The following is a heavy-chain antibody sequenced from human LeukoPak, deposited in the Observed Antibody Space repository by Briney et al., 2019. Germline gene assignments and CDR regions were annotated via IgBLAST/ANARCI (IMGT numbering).Heavy chain of an antibody. V-gene: IGHV4-61*02. Sequence: SETLSLTCTVSGDSSSSGNYYWSWIRQPAGKRLEWIGRIYGTGRTDYNPALKSRVTMSVDRSKSQFSMTLTSVTAADTAVYYCARYSGIYSYFDSWGQGTLVTVSS. CDR1: GDSSSSGNYY. CDR2: IYGTGRT. J-gene: IGHJ4*02. D-gene: IGHD1-26*01. CDR3: ARYSGIYSYFDS.